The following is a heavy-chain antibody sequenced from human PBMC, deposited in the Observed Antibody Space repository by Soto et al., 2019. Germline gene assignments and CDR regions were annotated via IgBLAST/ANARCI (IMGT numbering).Heavy chain of an antibody. CDR3: ARGSIAGATTSAY. Sequence: QVQLQESGPGLVKPSETLSLTCTVSGGSISSYYWSWIRQPPGKGLEWIGDIYYSGSTNYNPSLKSRVTISVDTSKNQFPLKLSSVTAADTAVYYCARGSIAGATTSAYWGQGTLVTVSS. V-gene: IGHV4-59*01. J-gene: IGHJ4*02. CDR1: GGSISSYY. D-gene: IGHD1-26*01. CDR2: IYYSGST.